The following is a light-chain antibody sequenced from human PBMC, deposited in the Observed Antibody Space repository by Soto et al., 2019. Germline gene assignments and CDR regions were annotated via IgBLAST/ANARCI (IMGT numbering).Light chain of an antibody. CDR1: HSVSRN. Sequence: ETVMTQSPATLSVSPGERVTLSCRASHSVSRNLAWYQQKPGQAPRLLIYDVSTRATDTPARFIGSGSGTEFTLTIGSLQSEDFAVYCCQQHNNWPQTFGQGTKVDIK. V-gene: IGKV3-15*01. J-gene: IGKJ1*01. CDR3: QQHNNWPQT. CDR2: DVS.